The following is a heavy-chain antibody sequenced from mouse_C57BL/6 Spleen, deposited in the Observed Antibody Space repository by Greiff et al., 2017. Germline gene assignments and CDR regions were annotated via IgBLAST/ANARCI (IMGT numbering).Heavy chain of an antibody. Sequence: EVQRVESGGGLVQPGGSLKLSCAASGFTFSDYYMYWVRQTPEKRLEWVAYISNGGGSTYYPDTVKGRFTISRDNAKNTLYLQMSRLKSEDTAMYYCARHGNYRAWFAYWGQGTLVTVSA. J-gene: IGHJ3*01. CDR3: ARHGNYRAWFAY. D-gene: IGHD2-1*01. V-gene: IGHV5-12*01. CDR2: ISNGGGST. CDR1: GFTFSDYY.